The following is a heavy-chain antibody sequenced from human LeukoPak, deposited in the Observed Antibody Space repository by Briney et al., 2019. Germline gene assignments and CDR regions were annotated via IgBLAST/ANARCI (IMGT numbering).Heavy chain of an antibody. CDR1: GGSFISSY. V-gene: IGHV4-59*12. CDR2: IYHDGST. Sequence: SETLSLTCTVSGGSFISSYWSWIRQPPGKGLEWIGYIYHDGSTKYNPALKSRVTITVDTSKNQFSLKLSSVTAADTAVYYCARTKLISSGSSYWGQGTLVTVSS. CDR3: ARTKLISSGSSY. J-gene: IGHJ4*02. D-gene: IGHD3-22*01.